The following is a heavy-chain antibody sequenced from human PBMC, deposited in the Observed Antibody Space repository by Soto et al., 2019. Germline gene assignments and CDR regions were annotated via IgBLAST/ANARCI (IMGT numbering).Heavy chain of an antibody. J-gene: IGHJ4*02. Sequence: ASVKVSCKASGYTFTSYGISWVRQAPGQGLEWMGWISAYNGNTNYARKLQGRVTMTTDNSTSTAYMGLRSLRSDDTAVYYCARDSWGECSSTSCYTPRFDYWGQGTLVTVSS. CDR1: GYTFTSYG. CDR2: ISAYNGNT. D-gene: IGHD2-2*02. V-gene: IGHV1-18*01. CDR3: ARDSWGECSSTSCYTPRFDY.